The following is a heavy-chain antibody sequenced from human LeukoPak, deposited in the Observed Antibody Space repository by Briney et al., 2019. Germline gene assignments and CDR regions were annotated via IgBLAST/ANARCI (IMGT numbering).Heavy chain of an antibody. CDR3: ARKRYCSGGSCPDVFQH. V-gene: IGHV3-7*01. J-gene: IGHJ1*01. CDR1: GFTFSSYW. Sequence: GGSLRLSCAASGFTFSSYWMSWVRQAPGKGLEWVANIKQDGSEKYYVDSVKGRFTISRDNAKNSLYLQMNSLRAEDTAVYYCARKRYCSGGSCPDVFQHWGQGTLVTVTS. D-gene: IGHD2-15*01. CDR2: IKQDGSEK.